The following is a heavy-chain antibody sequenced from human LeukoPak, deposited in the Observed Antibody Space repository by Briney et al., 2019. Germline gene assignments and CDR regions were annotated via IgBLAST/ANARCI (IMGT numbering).Heavy chain of an antibody. V-gene: IGHV1-2*02. Sequence: ASVKVSCKASGYTFTGYYMHWVRQAPGQGLEWMGWINPNSGGTNYAQKFQGRVTMTRDTSISTAYMELSRLRSDDTAVYYCAREYYYDSSGYYTARWFDPWGQGTLVTVSS. CDR1: GYTFTGYY. D-gene: IGHD3-22*01. CDR3: AREYYYDSSGYYTARWFDP. CDR2: INPNSGGT. J-gene: IGHJ5*02.